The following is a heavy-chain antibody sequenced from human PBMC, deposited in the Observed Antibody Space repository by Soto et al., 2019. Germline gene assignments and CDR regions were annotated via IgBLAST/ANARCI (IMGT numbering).Heavy chain of an antibody. CDR2: IYWDDDK. J-gene: IGHJ4*02. D-gene: IGHD4-4*01. Sequence: QITLKESGPTLVKPTQTLTLTCTFSGFSLSTSGVGVGWIRQPPGKALEWLALIYWDDDKRYSPSLKSRLTITKDTSNIQVVLTMTDIDPVDTTTYYYAHRQTTVSWGTFDYWGQGTLVTVSS. CDR3: AHRQTTVSWGTFDY. CDR1: GFSLSTSGVG. V-gene: IGHV2-5*02.